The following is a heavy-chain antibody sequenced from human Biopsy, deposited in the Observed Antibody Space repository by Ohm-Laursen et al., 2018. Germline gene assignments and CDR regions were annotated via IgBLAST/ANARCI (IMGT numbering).Heavy chain of an antibody. V-gene: IGHV1-69*06. CDR2: IMSLYNTT. CDR3: ARGLGGYDYWYFDL. Sequence: SSVKVSCKASGGMFNSYTINWLRQAPGQGLQWMGGIMSLYNTTNYAQKFWDRITVTADKSTNTVYMTLSSLTSEDTAVYFCARGLGGYDYWYFDLWGRGTLVMVSS. J-gene: IGHJ2*01. CDR1: GGMFNSYT. D-gene: IGHD5-12*01.